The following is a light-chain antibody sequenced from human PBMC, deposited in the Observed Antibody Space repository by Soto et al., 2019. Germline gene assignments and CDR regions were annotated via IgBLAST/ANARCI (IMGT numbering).Light chain of an antibody. CDR2: WAS. Sequence: DIVMTQSPDSLAVSLGERATINCKSSQSVLESSNNKNYFGWYQQKPGQPPKLIIYWASTRESGVPDRFSGSGSGRDFTLSISGRQAEDVAVYYCQQLYSRPFTFGQVTKLEVK. V-gene: IGKV4-1*01. J-gene: IGKJ2*01. CDR1: QSVLESSNNKNY. CDR3: QQLYSRPFT.